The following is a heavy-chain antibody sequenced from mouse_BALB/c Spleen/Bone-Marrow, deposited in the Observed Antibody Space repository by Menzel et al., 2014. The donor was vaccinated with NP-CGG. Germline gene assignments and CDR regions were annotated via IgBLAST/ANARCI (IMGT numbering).Heavy chain of an antibody. J-gene: IGHJ4*01. CDR3: ARWLLPYYAMDY. CDR1: GYTFTNYY. D-gene: IGHD2-3*01. Sequence: QVQLKESGPELVKPGASVRISCKASGYTFTNYYIHWVKQRPGQGLEWIGWIYPVNVHANFNEKFRGKATLTADKSPSTAYMQLSSLTSEDSAVYFCARWLLPYYAMDYWGQGTSVTVSS. V-gene: IGHV1S56*01. CDR2: IYPVNVHA.